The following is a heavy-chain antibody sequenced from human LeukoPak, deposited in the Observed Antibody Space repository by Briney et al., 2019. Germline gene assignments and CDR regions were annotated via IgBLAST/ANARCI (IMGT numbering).Heavy chain of an antibody. J-gene: IGHJ4*02. D-gene: IGHD2-2*01. CDR2: IYHSGST. CDR1: GGSISSGGYY. V-gene: IGHV4-30-2*01. Sequence: PSETLSLTCTVSGGSISSGGYYWSWIRQPPGKGLEWIGYIYHSGSTYYNPSLKSRVTISVDRSKNQFSLKLSSVTAADTAVYYCASYCSSTSCPVDYWGQGTLVTVSS. CDR3: ASYCSSTSCPVDY.